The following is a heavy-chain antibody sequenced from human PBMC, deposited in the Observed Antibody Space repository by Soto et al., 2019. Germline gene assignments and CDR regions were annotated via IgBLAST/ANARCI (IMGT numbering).Heavy chain of an antibody. D-gene: IGHD3-10*02. CDR2: FDPEDGET. J-gene: IGHJ4*02. CDR1: GYTLTELS. Sequence: ASLKVSCKVSGYTLTELSMHWVRQAPGKGLEWMGGFDPEDGETIYAQKFQGRVTMTEDTSTDTAYMELSSLRSEDTAVYYCATVDPTRFEIFDYWGQGALVTVSS. V-gene: IGHV1-24*01. CDR3: ATVDPTRFEIFDY.